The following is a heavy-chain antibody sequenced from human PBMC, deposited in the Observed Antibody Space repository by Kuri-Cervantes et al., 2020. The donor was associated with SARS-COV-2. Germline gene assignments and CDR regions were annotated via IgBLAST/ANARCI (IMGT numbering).Heavy chain of an antibody. V-gene: IGHV5-51*01. CDR3: ARGMYYDFWSGYHNWFDP. J-gene: IGHJ5*02. Sequence: GESLKISCKGSEYSFTSYWIGWVRQMPGKGLEWMGIIYPGDSDTRYSPSFQGQVTISADKSISTAYLQWSSLKASDTAMYYCARGMYYDFWSGYHNWFDPWGQGTLVTVSS. CDR2: IYPGDSDT. CDR1: EYSFTSYW. D-gene: IGHD3-3*01.